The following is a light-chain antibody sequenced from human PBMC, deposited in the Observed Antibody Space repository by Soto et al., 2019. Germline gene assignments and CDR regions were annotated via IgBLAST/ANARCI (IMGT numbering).Light chain of an antibody. CDR2: DVN. CDR1: ASDVGDYNY. Sequence: QSALTQPRSVSGSPEQSVTISCTGSASDVGDYNYVSWYQRHPGKAPKLVIYDVNKRPSGVPDRFSGSKSGNAASLTISGLQAEDEADYYCCSFAGSHTLYVFGIGTKVTVL. J-gene: IGLJ1*01. CDR3: CSFAGSHTLYV. V-gene: IGLV2-11*01.